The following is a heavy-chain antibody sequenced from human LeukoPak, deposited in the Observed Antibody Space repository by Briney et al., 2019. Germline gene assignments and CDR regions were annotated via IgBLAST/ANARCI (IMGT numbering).Heavy chain of an antibody. Sequence: PSETLSLTCAVYGGSFSGYYWSWIRQPPGKGLEWIGYIYYSGSTNYNPSLKSRVTISVDTSKNQFSLKLSSVTAADTAVYYCARDNPMITSLDYWGQGTLVTVSS. CDR3: ARDNPMITSLDY. CDR1: GGSFSGYY. J-gene: IGHJ4*02. D-gene: IGHD3-16*01. V-gene: IGHV4-59*01. CDR2: IYYSGST.